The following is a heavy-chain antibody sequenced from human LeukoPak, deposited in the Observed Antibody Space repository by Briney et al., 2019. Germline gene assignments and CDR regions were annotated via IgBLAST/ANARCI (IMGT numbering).Heavy chain of an antibody. CDR1: GFTFSSYS. J-gene: IGHJ6*02. CDR3: AKDMSGTLGYYGMDV. V-gene: IGHV3-21*01. D-gene: IGHD1-26*01. Sequence: GGSLRLSWAASGFTFSSYSMNWVRQAPGKGLEWVSSISGSSNYIYYADSVKGRFTISRDNAKNSLYLQMNSLRAEDTAVYYCAKDMSGTLGYYGMDVWGQGTTVTVSS. CDR2: ISGSSNYI.